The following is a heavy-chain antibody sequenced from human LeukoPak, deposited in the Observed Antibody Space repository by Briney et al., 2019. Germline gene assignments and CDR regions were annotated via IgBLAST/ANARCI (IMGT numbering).Heavy chain of an antibody. CDR1: GFTFSTYN. CDR2: ISGSSATI. CDR3: AKGSYYYDSSGYYPFDY. V-gene: IGHV3-23*01. D-gene: IGHD3-22*01. Sequence: PGGSLRLSCAASGFTFSTYNMNWVRQAPGKGLEWVSYISGSSATIYYADSVKGRFTISRDNSKNTLYLQMNSLRAEDTAVYYCAKGSYYYDSSGYYPFDYWGQGTLVTVSS. J-gene: IGHJ4*02.